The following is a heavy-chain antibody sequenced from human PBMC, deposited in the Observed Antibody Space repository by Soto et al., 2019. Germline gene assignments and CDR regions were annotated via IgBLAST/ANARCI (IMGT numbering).Heavy chain of an antibody. V-gene: IGHV3-23*01. D-gene: IGHD4-17*01. Sequence: EVQLLESGGGLVPPGGSLRLSCAASGFTFNIFAMTWVRQAPGKGLEWVSSIIGSGDYAKYTDSVQGRFTISRDNSRNTLYLQMNSLRSEDTALYYCARHPNGDYIGAFDNWGQGTMVTVSS. CDR3: ARHPNGDYIGAFDN. J-gene: IGHJ3*02. CDR2: IIGSGDYA. CDR1: GFTFNIFA.